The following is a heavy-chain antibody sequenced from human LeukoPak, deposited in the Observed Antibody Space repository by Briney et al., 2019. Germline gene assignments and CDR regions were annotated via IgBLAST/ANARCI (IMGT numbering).Heavy chain of an antibody. J-gene: IGHJ3*02. V-gene: IGHV4-59*12. D-gene: IGHD3-3*01. CDR1: GGSISSYY. Sequence: SGTLSLTCAVSGGSISSYYWSWIRQPPGKGLEWMVYIYYSVSTNYNPSLNSRVNITVDRSKNQFSLEMSSVTAADTAVYYCARDFTEAPHYDFWSGYYGDDAFDIWGQGTMVTVSS. CDR2: IYYSVST. CDR3: ARDFTEAPHYDFWSGYYGDDAFDI.